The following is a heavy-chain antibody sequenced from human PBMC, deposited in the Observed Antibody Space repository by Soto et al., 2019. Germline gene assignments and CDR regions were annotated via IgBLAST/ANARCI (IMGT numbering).Heavy chain of an antibody. V-gene: IGHV3-33*01. CDR2: IYSGGTDK. D-gene: IGHD3-22*01. Sequence: GGSLRLSCAASGFTFSSYGMHWVRQAPGKGLEWVAFIYSGGTDKYYADSVKGRFTISRDNSKSTLYLLMNSLRAEDTAVYFCARDSLYYDSSPDAFDVWGQGTMVTVSS. CDR3: ARDSLYYDSSPDAFDV. CDR1: GFTFSSYG. J-gene: IGHJ3*01.